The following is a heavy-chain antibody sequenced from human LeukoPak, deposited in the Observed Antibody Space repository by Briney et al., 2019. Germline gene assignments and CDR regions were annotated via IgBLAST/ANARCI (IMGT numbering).Heavy chain of an antibody. CDR2: IYHSGST. Sequence: SRTLSLTCAVSGGSISSGGYSWSWIRQPPGKGLEWIGYIYHSGSTYYNPSLKSRVTISVDRSKNQFSLKLSSVTAADTAVYYCARGYYYDSSGYYDYWGQGTLVTVSS. CDR1: GGSISSGGYS. CDR3: ARGYYYDSSGYYDY. V-gene: IGHV4-30-2*01. D-gene: IGHD3-22*01. J-gene: IGHJ4*02.